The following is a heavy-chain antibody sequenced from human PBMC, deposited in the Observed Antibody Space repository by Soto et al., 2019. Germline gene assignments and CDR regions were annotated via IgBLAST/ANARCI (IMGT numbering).Heavy chain of an antibody. CDR3: TRDLFSYDYSGILWFDP. CDR2: IRSKGHNYAT. D-gene: IGHD3-16*01. CDR1: GFAFSGSA. V-gene: IGHV3-73*01. Sequence: GGSLRLSCAASGFAFSGSAMYWVRQASGKGPEWVGRIRSKGHNYATEYAASVKGRFTISRDDSKDTAYLQMNSLQTEDTAVYYCTRDLFSYDYSGILWFDPWGQGTLVTVSS. J-gene: IGHJ5*02.